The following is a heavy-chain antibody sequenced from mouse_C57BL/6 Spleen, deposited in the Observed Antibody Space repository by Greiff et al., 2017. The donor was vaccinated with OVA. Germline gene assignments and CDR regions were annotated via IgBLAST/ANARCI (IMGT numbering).Heavy chain of an antibody. D-gene: IGHD1-1*01. V-gene: IGHV1-55*01. CDR3: ARYYYGSRSYFDY. CDR2: LYPGSGST. Sequence: VQLQQSGAELVKPGASVKMSCKASGYTFTSYWITWVKQRPGQGLEWIGDLYPGSGSTNYNEQFTSKATLTVDTSSSTAYMQLSSLTSEDSAVYYCARYYYGSRSYFDYWGQGTTLTVSS. J-gene: IGHJ2*01. CDR1: GYTFTSYW.